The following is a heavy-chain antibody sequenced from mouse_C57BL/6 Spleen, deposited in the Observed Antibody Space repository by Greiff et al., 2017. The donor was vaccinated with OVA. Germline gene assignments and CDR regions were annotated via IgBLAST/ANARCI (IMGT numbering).Heavy chain of an antibody. CDR2: ISYDGSN. CDR3: ARADYYGSSYVNWYFDV. V-gene: IGHV3-6*01. J-gene: IGHJ1*03. Sequence: VQLQQSGPGLVKPSQSLSLTCSVTGYSITSGYYWNWIRQFPGNKLEWMGYISYDGSNNYNPSLKNRISITRDTSKNQFFLKLNSVTTEDTATYYCARADYYGSSYVNWYFDVWGTGTTVTVSS. D-gene: IGHD1-1*01. CDR1: GYSITSGYY.